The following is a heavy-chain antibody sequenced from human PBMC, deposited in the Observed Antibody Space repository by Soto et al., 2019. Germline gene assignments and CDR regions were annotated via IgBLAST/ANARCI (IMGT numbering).Heavy chain of an antibody. J-gene: IGHJ4*02. V-gene: IGHV4-30-4*01. CDR2: IYYSGST. D-gene: IGHD1-26*01. CDR3: ARVGAGMGAPLDY. Sequence: QVQLQESGPGLVKPSQTLSLTCTVSGGSISSGDYYWSWIRQPPGKGLEWIGYIYYSGSTYYNPSLKIRGTISVDTSKNQFARKLSSVTAADTAVYYCARVGAGMGAPLDYWGQGTLVTFSS. CDR1: GGSISSGDYY.